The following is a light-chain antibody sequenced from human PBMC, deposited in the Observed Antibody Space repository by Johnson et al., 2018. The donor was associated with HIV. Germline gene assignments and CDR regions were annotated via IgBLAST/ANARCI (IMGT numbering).Light chain of an antibody. J-gene: IGLJ1*01. CDR2: DNN. V-gene: IGLV1-51*01. CDR3: GTWDGSLSAGV. Sequence: QSLLTQPPSVSAAAGQKVTISCSGSSSNIGNNYVAWYQQVPGTAPKLLIYDNNRRPSGVPDRFSGSKSGTSATLGITGLQTGDEADYYCGTWDGSLSAGVFGTGTKVTVL. CDR1: SSNIGNNY.